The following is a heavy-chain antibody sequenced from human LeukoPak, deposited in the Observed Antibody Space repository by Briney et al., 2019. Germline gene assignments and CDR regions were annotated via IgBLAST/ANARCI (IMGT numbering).Heavy chain of an antibody. CDR2: INSDGSST. V-gene: IGHV3-74*01. D-gene: IGHD6-19*01. CDR1: GFTFSSYW. CDR3: ARYFTAVTETLRLDY. Sequence: PGGSLRLSCAASGFTFSSYWMHWVRQAPGKGLVWVSRINSDGSSTSYADSVKGRFTISRDNAKNTLYLQMNSLRAEDTAVYYCARYFTAVTETLRLDYWGQGTLVTVSS. J-gene: IGHJ4*02.